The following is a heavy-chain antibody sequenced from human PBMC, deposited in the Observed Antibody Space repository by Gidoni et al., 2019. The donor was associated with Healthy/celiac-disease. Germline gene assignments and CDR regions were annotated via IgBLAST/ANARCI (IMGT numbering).Heavy chain of an antibody. CDR3: ARQVLLAVAGTIGPRDWFDP. Sequence: HLQLQESVPGLVKPSETLSLTCTVSGGSISSSSYYWGWIRQPPGKGLEWIGSIYYSGSTYYNPSLKSRVTISVDTSKNQFSLKLSSVTAADTAVYYCARQVLLAVAGTIGPRDWFDPWGQGTLVTVSS. CDR1: GGSISSSSYY. D-gene: IGHD6-19*01. J-gene: IGHJ5*02. CDR2: IYYSGST. V-gene: IGHV4-39*01.